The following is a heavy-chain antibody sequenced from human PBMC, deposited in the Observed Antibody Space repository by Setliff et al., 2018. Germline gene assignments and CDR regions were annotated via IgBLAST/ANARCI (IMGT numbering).Heavy chain of an antibody. D-gene: IGHD5-12*01. V-gene: IGHV4-30-4*08. Sequence: NPSETLSLTCTVSGGSISSGDYYWSWIRQPPGKGLEWIGYIYYSGSTYYNPSLKSRVTISVDTSKNQFSLKLSSVTAADTAVYYCVRAGWLAQGGFDYWGQGTLVTVSS. CDR3: VRAGWLAQGGFDY. J-gene: IGHJ4*02. CDR1: GGSISSGDYY. CDR2: IYYSGST.